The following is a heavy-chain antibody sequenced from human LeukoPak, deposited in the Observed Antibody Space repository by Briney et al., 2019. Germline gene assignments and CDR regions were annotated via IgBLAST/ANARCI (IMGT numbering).Heavy chain of an antibody. CDR2: INHSGST. D-gene: IGHD5-12*01. CDR1: GGSFSGYY. Sequence: SETLSLTCAVYGGSFSGYYWSWIRQPPGKGLEWIGEINHSGSTNYNPSLKSRVTISVDTSKNQFSLKLSSVTAADTAVYYCARHRLYSGYGTDFDYWGQGTLVTVSS. J-gene: IGHJ4*02. CDR3: ARHRLYSGYGTDFDY. V-gene: IGHV4-34*01.